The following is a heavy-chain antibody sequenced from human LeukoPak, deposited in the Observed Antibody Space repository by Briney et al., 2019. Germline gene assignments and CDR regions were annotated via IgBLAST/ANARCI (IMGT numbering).Heavy chain of an antibody. CDR1: GVTLSNYG. D-gene: IGHD3-22*01. Sequence: GGSLRLSCAVSGVTLSNYGMSWVRQAPGKGLEWVAGISDSGGSTNYADSVKGRFTISRDNPKNTLYLQMNSLRAEDTAVYFCARRGVVIRVILVGFHKEAFYFDSWGQGALVTVSS. CDR2: ISDSGGST. CDR3: ARRGVVIRVILVGFHKEAFYFDS. J-gene: IGHJ4*02. V-gene: IGHV3-23*01.